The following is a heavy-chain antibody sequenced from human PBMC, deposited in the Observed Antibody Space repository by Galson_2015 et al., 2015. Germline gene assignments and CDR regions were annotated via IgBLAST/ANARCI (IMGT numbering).Heavy chain of an antibody. V-gene: IGHV3-33*01. CDR2: IWYDGSNK. D-gene: IGHD3-16*01. Sequence: SLRLSCAASGFTFSSYGMHWVRQAPGKGLEWVAVIWYDGSNKYYADSVKGRSTISRANSKNTLYLQLNSLRAEVTALYYCARDWKGLLRCAFDIWGQGTLVTVSS. CDR1: GFTFSSYG. CDR3: ARDWKGLLRCAFDI. J-gene: IGHJ3*02.